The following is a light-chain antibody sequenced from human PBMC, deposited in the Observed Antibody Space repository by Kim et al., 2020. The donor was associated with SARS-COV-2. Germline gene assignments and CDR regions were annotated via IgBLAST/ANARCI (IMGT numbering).Light chain of an antibody. Sequence: PGKTARITWGGNNIGSKSVHWYQQKPGQAPVLVIYYDSDRPSGIPERFSGSNSGNTATLTISRVEAGDEADYYCQVWDSSSDLSYVFGTGTKVTVL. CDR3: QVWDSSSDLSYV. CDR1: NIGSKS. CDR2: YDS. J-gene: IGLJ1*01. V-gene: IGLV3-21*04.